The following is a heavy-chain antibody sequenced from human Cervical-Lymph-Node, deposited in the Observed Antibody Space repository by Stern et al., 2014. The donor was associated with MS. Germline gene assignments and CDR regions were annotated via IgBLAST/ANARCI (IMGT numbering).Heavy chain of an antibody. Sequence: VQLEESGGGVVQPGRSLRLSCAASGFTFSSYGMHWVRQAPGKGLEWVAVISYDGSNKYYADSVKGRFTISRDNSKNTLYLQMNSLRAEDTAVYYCAKDQAAAGAAADYWGQGTLVTVSS. CDR2: ISYDGSNK. J-gene: IGHJ4*02. D-gene: IGHD6-13*01. V-gene: IGHV3-30*18. CDR1: GFTFSSYG. CDR3: AKDQAAAGAAADY.